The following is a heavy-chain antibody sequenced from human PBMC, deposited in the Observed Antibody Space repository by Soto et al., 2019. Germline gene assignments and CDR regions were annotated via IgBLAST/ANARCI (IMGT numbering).Heavy chain of an antibody. CDR2: ISYSGTT. CDR3: ERDLVGSAKATQRYNWLET. CDR1: VCCIICYY. J-gene: IGHJ4*02. D-gene: IGHD1-26*01. Sequence: SSTXSLTCSVAVCCIICYYCSLIRHPPGKGLELIGHISYSGTTNYNPSLQSRVTMSLDTSKNHFSLRLSYVTAADTAVYYCERDLVGSAKATQRYNWLETWGPGTLLKVYS. V-gene: IGHV4-59*01.